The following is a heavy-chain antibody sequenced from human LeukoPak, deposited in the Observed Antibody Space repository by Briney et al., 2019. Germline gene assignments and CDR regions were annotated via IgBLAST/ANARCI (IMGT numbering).Heavy chain of an antibody. J-gene: IGHJ6*02. Sequence: SGPTLVNPTQTLTLTCTFSGFLLTTPRMCVTWIRQPPGKALEWLARIDWDDDKYYSTSLKSRLTISKDTSKNQVVLTMTNMDPEDTATYYCARSPGDYFYQSGMDVWGQGTTVTVSS. CDR2: IDWDDDK. V-gene: IGHV2-70*11. CDR1: GFLLTTPRMC. D-gene: IGHD1-14*01. CDR3: ARSPGDYFYQSGMDV.